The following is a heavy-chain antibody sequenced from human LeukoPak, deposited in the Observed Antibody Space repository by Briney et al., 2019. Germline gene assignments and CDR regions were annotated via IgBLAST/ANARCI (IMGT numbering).Heavy chain of an antibody. J-gene: IGHJ6*02. CDR1: GLTFSSYW. D-gene: IGHD2/OR15-2a*01. CDR3: ARVGTTSNFYYYYGMDV. Sequence: GGSLRLSCAASGLTFSSYWMYWVRQAPGKGLVWVSRINSDGSTTSYADSVKGRFTISRDNAKNTLYLQMNSLRAEDTAVYYCARVGTTSNFYYYYGMDVWGQGTTVTVSS. V-gene: IGHV3-74*01. CDR2: INSDGSTT.